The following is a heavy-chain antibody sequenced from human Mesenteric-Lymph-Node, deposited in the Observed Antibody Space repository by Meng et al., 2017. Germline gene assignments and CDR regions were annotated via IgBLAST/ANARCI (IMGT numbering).Heavy chain of an antibody. CDR2: INPRDLTT. J-gene: IGHJ6*02. Sequence: ASVKVSCKTSGYTFTNYLMHWVRQAPGQGLEWLGIINPRDLTTNYAQKFKGRVTMTSDTPTSTVYMELSSLRSEDTAMYYCAREDSRAVTGWDPGMDVWGQGTTVTVSS. D-gene: IGHD6-19*01. CDR3: AREDSRAVTGWDPGMDV. V-gene: IGHV1-46*01. CDR1: GYTFTNYL.